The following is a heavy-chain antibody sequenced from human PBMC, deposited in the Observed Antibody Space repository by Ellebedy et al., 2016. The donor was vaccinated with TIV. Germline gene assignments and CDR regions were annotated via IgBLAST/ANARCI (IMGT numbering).Heavy chain of an antibody. V-gene: IGHV3-30-3*01. D-gene: IGHD2-2*01. J-gene: IGHJ6*02. Sequence: GESLKISCAASGFTFSSYAMHWVRQAPGKGLEWVAVISYDGTDKHHADPLKGRFTVSRDNSRKTLFLQMNGLRTDDSAVYYCARGPDGRYCVSPTCYPAVNYYHGMDVWGQGTTITVSS. CDR3: ARGPDGRYCVSPTCYPAVNYYHGMDV. CDR2: ISYDGTDK. CDR1: GFTFSSYA.